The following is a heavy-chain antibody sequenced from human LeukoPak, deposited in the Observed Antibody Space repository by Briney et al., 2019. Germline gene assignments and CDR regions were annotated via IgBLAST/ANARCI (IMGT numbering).Heavy chain of an antibody. CDR3: TRGVTTGPLDY. J-gene: IGHJ4*02. Sequence: GGSLRLSCAAFGFTFSGSTMHWVRQASGKGLEWVGRIRNKPNSYATAYTASVKGRFIISRDDSKNTAYLHMNSLKTEDTAVYYCTRGVTTGPLDYWGQGTLVTVSS. CDR2: IRNKPNSYAT. V-gene: IGHV3-73*01. CDR1: GFTFSGST. D-gene: IGHD4-11*01.